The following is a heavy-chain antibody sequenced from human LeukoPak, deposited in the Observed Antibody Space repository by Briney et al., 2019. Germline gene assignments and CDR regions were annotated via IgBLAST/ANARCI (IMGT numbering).Heavy chain of an antibody. D-gene: IGHD2-21*01. CDR2: IYTSGFT. CDR1: GDSMSSYY. Sequence: SEALSLTCTVSGDSMSSYYWTWLRHPAGRGPEWIGRIYTSGFTNYNPSLKSRVTMSVDTSKNQFSLRLNSMTAADAAIYCCAGGSRAHLHVVFDYWGQGTLVTVSS. V-gene: IGHV4-4*07. J-gene: IGHJ4*02. CDR3: AGGSRAHLHVVFDY.